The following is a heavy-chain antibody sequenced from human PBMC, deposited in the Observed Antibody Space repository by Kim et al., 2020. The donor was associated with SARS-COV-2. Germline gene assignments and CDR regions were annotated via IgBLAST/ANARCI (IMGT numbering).Heavy chain of an antibody. CDR1: GFTFSSYG. J-gene: IGHJ6*02. CDR2: IWYDGSNK. V-gene: IGHV3-33*01. CDR3: AREGNWNDGGGMDV. Sequence: GGSLRLSCAASGFTFSSYGMHWGRQAPGKGLEWVAVIWYDGSNKYYADSVKGRFTISRDNSKNKLYLQMNSLRAEDTAVYYCAREGNWNDGGGMDVWGQGTTVTVSS. D-gene: IGHD1-20*01.